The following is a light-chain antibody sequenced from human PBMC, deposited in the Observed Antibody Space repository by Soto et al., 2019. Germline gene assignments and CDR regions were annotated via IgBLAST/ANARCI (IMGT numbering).Light chain of an antibody. Sequence: IVMTQSPATLSVSPGERVTLSCRASQSVSNNLAWYQQKPGQAPRLLIYAASTSATGLPARFSGSGSGTQFTLTISSLQSEDFAVYYCQQYNNWPPLTFGGETKVEIK. V-gene: IGKV3-15*01. CDR2: AAS. J-gene: IGKJ4*01. CDR3: QQYNNWPPLT. CDR1: QSVSNN.